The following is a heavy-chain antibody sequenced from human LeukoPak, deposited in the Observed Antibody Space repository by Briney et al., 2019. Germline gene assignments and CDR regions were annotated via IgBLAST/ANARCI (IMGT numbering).Heavy chain of an antibody. D-gene: IGHD4-17*01. CDR2: IGPTGSDR. V-gene: IGHV3-21*04. Sequence: GSLRLSCIASGLTFSTSGFNWVRQAPGKGLEWVASIGPTGSDRYHADSIKGRFTISRDNAKNSLYLQMNSLRAEDMALYYCAKADGDSDAFDIWGQGTMVTVSS. J-gene: IGHJ3*02. CDR3: AKADGDSDAFDI. CDR1: GLTFSTSG.